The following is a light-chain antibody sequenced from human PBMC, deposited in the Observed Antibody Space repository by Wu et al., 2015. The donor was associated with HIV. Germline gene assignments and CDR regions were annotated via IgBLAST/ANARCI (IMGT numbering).Light chain of an antibody. CDR3: HQYGSSLRT. J-gene: IGKJ1*01. Sequence: EIVMTQSPATLSVFPGERATLSCRASQSVSSSYLAWYQQKPGQAPRLLIYGASSRATGIPDRFSGSGSGTDFTLTISRPEPEDFAVYYCHQYGSSLRTFGQGTKVEIK. V-gene: IGKV3-20*01. CDR2: GAS. CDR1: QSVSSSY.